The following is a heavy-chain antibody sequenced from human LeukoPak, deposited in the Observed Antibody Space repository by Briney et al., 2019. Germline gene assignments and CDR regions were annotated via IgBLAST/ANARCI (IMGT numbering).Heavy chain of an antibody. CDR1: GFTFSNAW. D-gene: IGHD1-26*01. Sequence: PGGSLRLSCAASGFTFSNAWMSWVRQAPGKGLEWVGRIKSKTDGGTTDYAAPVKGRFTISRDDSKNTLYLQMNSLKTEDTAVYYCTTDLKVARLPLRLVVATRAYWGQGTLVTVSS. CDR3: TTDLKVARLPLRLVVATRAY. V-gene: IGHV3-15*01. CDR2: IKSKTDGGTT. J-gene: IGHJ4*02.